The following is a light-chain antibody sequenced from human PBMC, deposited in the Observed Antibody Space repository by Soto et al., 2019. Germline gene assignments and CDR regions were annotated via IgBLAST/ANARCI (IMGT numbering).Light chain of an antibody. Sequence: EIVMTQSPATLSVSPGERATLSCRASQTVNSNLAWYQQKPGQAPRLLIYDASTRATDIPARFSGSGSGTEFALTISSLQSEDFALFYCQQYNNWPYTFGQGTRLEIK. CDR2: DAS. V-gene: IGKV3-15*01. J-gene: IGKJ2*01. CDR1: QTVNSN. CDR3: QQYNNWPYT.